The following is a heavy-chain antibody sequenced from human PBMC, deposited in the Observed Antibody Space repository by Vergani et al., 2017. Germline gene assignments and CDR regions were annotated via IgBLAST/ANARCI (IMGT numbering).Heavy chain of an antibody. CDR1: GFTFSNAW. CDR2: IKSKTDGGTT. Sequence: EVQLVETGGGLIQPGGSLRLSCAASGFTFSNAWMSWVRQAPGKGLEWVGRIKSKTDGGTTDYAAPVKGRFTISRDDSKNTLYLQMNSLKTEDTAVYYCTTGDIVVVVAAIDYWGQGTLVTVSS. V-gene: IGHV3-15*01. D-gene: IGHD2-15*01. CDR3: TTGDIVVVVAAIDY. J-gene: IGHJ4*02.